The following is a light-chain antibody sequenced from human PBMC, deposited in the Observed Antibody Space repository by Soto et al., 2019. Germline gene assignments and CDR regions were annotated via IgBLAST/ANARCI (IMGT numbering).Light chain of an antibody. CDR1: QSVSSN. CDR2: GAS. Sequence: EIVMTQSPATLSVSPGERATLSCRASQSVSSNLAWYQQKPGQAPRLLIFGASTRVTGIPDRFSGSGSGTDFTLTISRLEPEDFAVYYCQQYGSSPGTFGQGTKV. CDR3: QQYGSSPGT. J-gene: IGKJ1*01. V-gene: IGKV3-20*01.